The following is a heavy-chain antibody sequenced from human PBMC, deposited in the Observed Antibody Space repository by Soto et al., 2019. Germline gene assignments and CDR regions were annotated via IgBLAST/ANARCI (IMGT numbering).Heavy chain of an antibody. J-gene: IGHJ4*02. V-gene: IGHV4-59*08. CDR2: IYNSGST. D-gene: IGHD3-16*01. CDR3: ARLWGWSVVY. CDR1: GGSISSYY. Sequence: QVQLQESGPGLVKPSETLSLTCTVSGGSISSYYWSWIRQPPGKGLEWIGYIYNSGSTNYNPSLKIRVTISVDTSKIRFSPKLSSVAAADTAVYYCARLWGWSVVYWGQGTLVTVSS.